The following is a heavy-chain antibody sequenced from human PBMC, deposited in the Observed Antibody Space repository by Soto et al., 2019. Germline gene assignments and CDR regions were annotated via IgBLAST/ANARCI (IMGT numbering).Heavy chain of an antibody. CDR3: AKDVHIVVVTAILGGYFQH. CDR2: ISYDGSNK. J-gene: IGHJ1*01. V-gene: IGHV3-30*18. D-gene: IGHD2-21*02. Sequence: QVQLVESGGGVVQPGRSLRLPCAASGFTFSSYGMHWVRQAPGKGLEWVAVISYDGSNKYYADSVKGRFTISRDNSKNTLYLQMNSLRAEDTAVYYCAKDVHIVVVTAILGGYFQHWGQGTLVTVSS. CDR1: GFTFSSYG.